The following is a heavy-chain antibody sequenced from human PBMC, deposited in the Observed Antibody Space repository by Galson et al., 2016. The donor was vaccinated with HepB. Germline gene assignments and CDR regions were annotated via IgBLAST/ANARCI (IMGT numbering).Heavy chain of an antibody. V-gene: IGHV4-34*01. CDR1: GGSFSGYY. D-gene: IGHD2-15*01. Sequence: SETLSLTCAVYGGSFSGYYWTWIRQPPGKGLEWIGEINDSGSTTYNPSLTRRVTISEDASKNKFSLKLRSVTSADTAVYYCATSPGNCSGGSCYPRYYYYYMDVWGKGTTVTVSS. CDR3: ATSPGNCSGGSCYPRYYYYYMDV. J-gene: IGHJ6*03. CDR2: INDSGST.